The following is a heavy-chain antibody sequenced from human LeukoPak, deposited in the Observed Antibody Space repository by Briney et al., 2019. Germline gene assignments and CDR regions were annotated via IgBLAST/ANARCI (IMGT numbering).Heavy chain of an antibody. V-gene: IGHV3-7*01. Sequence: GGSLRLSCAASGFTFSSYWMSWVRQAPGKGLEWVANIKQDGSEKYYVDSVKGRFTISRDNAKNSLYLQMNSLRAEDTAVYYCARNVGFWSGYFDYWGQGTLVTVSS. J-gene: IGHJ4*02. D-gene: IGHD3-3*01. CDR3: ARNVGFWSGYFDY. CDR2: IKQDGSEK. CDR1: GFTFSSYW.